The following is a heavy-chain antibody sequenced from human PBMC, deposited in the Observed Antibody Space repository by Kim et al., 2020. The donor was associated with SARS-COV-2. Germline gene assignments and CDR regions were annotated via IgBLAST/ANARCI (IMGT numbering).Heavy chain of an antibody. D-gene: IGHD5-12*01. CDR3: ARPRIGRDGYISNYFDY. Sequence: LKSRVPISVDTSKNQFSLKLSSVTAADTAVYYCARPRIGRDGYISNYFDYWGQGTLVTVSS. J-gene: IGHJ4*02. V-gene: IGHV4-39*01.